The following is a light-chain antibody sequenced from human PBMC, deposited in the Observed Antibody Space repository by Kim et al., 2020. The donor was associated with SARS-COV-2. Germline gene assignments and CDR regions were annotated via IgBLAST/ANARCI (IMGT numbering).Light chain of an antibody. CDR3: QQYDGAYT. J-gene: IGKJ2*01. CDR1: ESVSSSL. CDR2: AVS. Sequence: SLSPGERATLSCRASESVSSSLFAWYQQKPGQAPRLLINAVSNRATGIPDRFIGSGSGTDFTLTISRLEPEDFAMYYCQQYDGAYTFGQGTKLEI. V-gene: IGKV3-20*01.